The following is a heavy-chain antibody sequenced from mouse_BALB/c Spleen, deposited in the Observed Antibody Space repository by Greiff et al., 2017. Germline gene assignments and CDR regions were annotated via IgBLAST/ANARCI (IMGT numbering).Heavy chain of an antibody. CDR2: INPDSSTI. V-gene: IGHV4-1*02. Sequence: EVKLLESGGGLVQPGGSLKLSCAASGFDFSRYWMSWVRQAPGKGLEWIGEINPDSSTINYTPSLKDKFIISRDNAKNTLYLQMSKVRSEDTALYYCARELYYGNYPLAYWGQGTLVTVSA. D-gene: IGHD2-1*01. CDR3: ARELYYGNYPLAY. J-gene: IGHJ3*01. CDR1: GFDFSRYW.